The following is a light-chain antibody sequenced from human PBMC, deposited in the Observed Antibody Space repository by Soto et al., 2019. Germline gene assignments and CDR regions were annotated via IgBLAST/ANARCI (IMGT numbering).Light chain of an antibody. CDR3: QHYNSYSEA. J-gene: IGKJ1*01. V-gene: IGKV1-17*03. CDR2: AS. CDR1: QDIRDY. Sequence: DIQMTQFPSAMSASVGDRVTITCRASQDIRDYLAWFQHKPGNVPKRLIYASTLQSGVPSRFSGSGSGTEFTLTITGLQPEDFATYYCQHYNSYSEAFGQGTKVDIK.